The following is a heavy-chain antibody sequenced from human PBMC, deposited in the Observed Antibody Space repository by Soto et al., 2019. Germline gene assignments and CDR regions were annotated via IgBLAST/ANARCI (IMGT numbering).Heavy chain of an antibody. CDR1: GFTSSTYA. V-gene: IGHV3-30*04. D-gene: IGHD3-16*01. Sequence: QGQLVESGGGVVQPGWSLRLSCAASGFTSSTYAMHWVRQAPGRGRDRVAVISYDGSNKYYADSVEGRFTISRDNSQDTVYLPMNSPRAEDTAVYYCSRDHRGGATGGASDSWGQGTLVTVSS. CDR2: ISYDGSNK. J-gene: IGHJ4*02. CDR3: SRDHRGGATGGASDS.